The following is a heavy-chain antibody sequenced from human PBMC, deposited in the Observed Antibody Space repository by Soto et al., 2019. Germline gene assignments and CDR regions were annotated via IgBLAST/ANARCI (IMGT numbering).Heavy chain of an antibody. Sequence: HPGGSLRLSCAASGVTFSSYWMHWVRQVPGKGLVWVARTNSDESSIAYADSVKGRFTISRDNAKNMVYLEMNSLRAEDTAVYYCARDVYYYDRSGNLGDWGQGARVTVVS. D-gene: IGHD3-9*01. CDR3: ARDVYYYDRSGNLGD. CDR2: TNSDESSI. V-gene: IGHV3-74*01. CDR1: GVTFSSYW. J-gene: IGHJ4*02.